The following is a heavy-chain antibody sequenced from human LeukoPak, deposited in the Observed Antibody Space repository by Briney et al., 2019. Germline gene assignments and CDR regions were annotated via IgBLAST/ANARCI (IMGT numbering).Heavy chain of an antibody. CDR3: ARDQDSRGYID. J-gene: IGHJ4*02. CDR1: GFTVSSNY. V-gene: IGHV3-66*02. D-gene: IGHD3-22*01. CDR2: IYSGGST. Sequence: GGSLRLSCAASGFTVSSNYMSWVRQAPGKGLEWVSVIYSGGSTYYADSVKGRFTISRDNSKNTLYLQMNSLKAEDTAVYYCARDQDSRGYIDWGQGTLVTVSS.